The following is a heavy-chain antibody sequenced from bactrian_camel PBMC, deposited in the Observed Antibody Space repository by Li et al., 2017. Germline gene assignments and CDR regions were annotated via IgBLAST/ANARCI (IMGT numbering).Heavy chain of an antibody. CDR3: VAVVSNYALGW. D-gene: IGHD5*01. J-gene: IGHJ6*01. Sequence: VQLVESGGGSVQAGGSLRLSCAASGYTYSRYFMGWFRQAPGKEREGVAAIASDGSTRYADSVKGRFTISKDCAKNTVYLQMNALTSEDTALYYCVAVVSNYALGWWGQGTQVTVS. CDR1: GYTYSRYF. V-gene: IGHV3S53*01. CDR2: IASDGST.